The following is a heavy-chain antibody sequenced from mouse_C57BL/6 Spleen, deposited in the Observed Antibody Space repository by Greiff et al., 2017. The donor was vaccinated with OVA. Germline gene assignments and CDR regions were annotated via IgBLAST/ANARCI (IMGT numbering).Heavy chain of an antibody. V-gene: IGHV1-82*01. D-gene: IGHD1-1*01. J-gene: IGHJ2*01. CDR2: IYPGDGDT. Sequence: QVQLQQSGPELVKPGASVKISCKASGYAFSSSWMNWVKQRPGQGLEWIGRIYPGDGDTNYNEKFKGKATLTADKSSSTAYMQLSSLTSEDSAVYYCARSGGSSYSYFDYWGQGTTLTVSS. CDR3: ARSGGSSYSYFDY. CDR1: GYAFSSSW.